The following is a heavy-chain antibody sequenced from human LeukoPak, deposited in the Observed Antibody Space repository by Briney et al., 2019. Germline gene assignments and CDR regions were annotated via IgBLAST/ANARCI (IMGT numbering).Heavy chain of an antibody. D-gene: IGHD6-6*01. V-gene: IGHV3-48*03. CDR1: GFTFSSYE. Sequence: PTGGSLRLSCAASGFTFSSYEMNWVRQAPGKGLEWVSYISSSGSTIYYADSVKGRFTISRDNAKNLLYLQMNSLRAEDTAVYYCVTPTSPQDDAFDIWGQGTMVTVSS. J-gene: IGHJ3*02. CDR2: ISSSGSTI. CDR3: VTPTSPQDDAFDI.